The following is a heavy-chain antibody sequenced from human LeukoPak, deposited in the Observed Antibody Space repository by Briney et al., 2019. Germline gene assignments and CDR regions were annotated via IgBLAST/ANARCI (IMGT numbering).Heavy chain of an antibody. V-gene: IGHV3-7*01. J-gene: IGHJ4*02. CDR1: GFTFSSYW. CDR3: ARAIGKSEGY. Sequence: GGSLRLSCAASGFTFSSYWMTWVRQAPGKGLEWVANIKQDGSEKYYVDSVKGRFTISRDNAKSSLYLQMDSLRAEDTAVYYCARAIGKSEGYWGQGTLVTVFS. CDR2: IKQDGSEK. D-gene: IGHD4-23*01.